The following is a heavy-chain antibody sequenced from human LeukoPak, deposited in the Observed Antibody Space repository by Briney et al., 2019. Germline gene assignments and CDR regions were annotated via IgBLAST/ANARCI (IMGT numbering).Heavy chain of an antibody. D-gene: IGHD2-2*01. J-gene: IGHJ4*02. Sequence: DSVKGRFTIPRDNSENTLYLQMNSLRTEDTAVYYCAKAIPVVVPAANDYWGQGTLVTVSS. CDR3: AKAIPVVVPAANDY. V-gene: IGHV3-30*02.